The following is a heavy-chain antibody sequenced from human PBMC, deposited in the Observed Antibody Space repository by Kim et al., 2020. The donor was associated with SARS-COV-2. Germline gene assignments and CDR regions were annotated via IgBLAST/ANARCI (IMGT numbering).Heavy chain of an antibody. CDR1: GFTFGDYA. D-gene: IGHD4-17*01. J-gene: IGHJ4*02. Sequence: GGSLRLSCEASGFTFGDYAMHWVRQAPGKGLEWVSGISWNSDNIGYADSVKGRFTISRDNAKNSLYLQMNSLRTEDTALYYCTKDMLTKVTDDLFDYWGQGTLVTVSS. CDR2: ISWNSDNI. CDR3: TKDMLTKVTDDLFDY. V-gene: IGHV3-9*01.